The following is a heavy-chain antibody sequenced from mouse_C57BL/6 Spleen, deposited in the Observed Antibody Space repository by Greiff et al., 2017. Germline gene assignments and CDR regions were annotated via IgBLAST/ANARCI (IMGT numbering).Heavy chain of an antibody. CDR3: ARSDDGYYAMDD. J-gene: IGHJ4*01. CDR2: IDPSDSYT. D-gene: IGHD2-3*01. Sequence: QVQLQQPGAELVKPGASVKLSCKASGYTFTSYWMQWVKQRPGQGLEWIGEIDPSDSYTNYNQKFKGKATLTVDTSSSTAYMQLSSLTSEDSAVYYCARSDDGYYAMDDWGQGTSVTVSS. CDR1: GYTFTSYW. V-gene: IGHV1-50*01.